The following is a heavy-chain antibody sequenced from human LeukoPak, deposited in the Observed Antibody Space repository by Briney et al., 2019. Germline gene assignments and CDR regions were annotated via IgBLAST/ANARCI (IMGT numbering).Heavy chain of an antibody. CDR2: INHSGST. D-gene: IGHD2-15*01. CDR3: ARGLLPLDY. CDR1: GGSFSDSY. J-gene: IGHJ4*02. V-gene: IGHV4-34*01. Sequence: PSETLSLTCAVYGGSFSDSYWSWIHQPPGKGLEWIGEINHSGSTNYNPSLKGRATISVDTSKNQFSLELRSVTAADTAVYYCARGLLPLDYWGQGTLVTVFS.